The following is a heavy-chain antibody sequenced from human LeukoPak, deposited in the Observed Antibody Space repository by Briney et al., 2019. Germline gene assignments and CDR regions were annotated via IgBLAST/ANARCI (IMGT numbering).Heavy chain of an antibody. CDR1: GFNFDDYA. Sequence: GGSLRLSCAASGFNFDDYAMHWVRQAPGKGLEWVSGISWDSGGMGYADSLKGRFTISRDNAKNSLYLLMNSLRAEDTALYYCAKDSSGYPSPNNWFDPWGQGTLVTVSS. J-gene: IGHJ5*02. D-gene: IGHD3-22*01. CDR3: AKDSSGYPSPNNWFDP. V-gene: IGHV3-9*01. CDR2: ISWDSGGM.